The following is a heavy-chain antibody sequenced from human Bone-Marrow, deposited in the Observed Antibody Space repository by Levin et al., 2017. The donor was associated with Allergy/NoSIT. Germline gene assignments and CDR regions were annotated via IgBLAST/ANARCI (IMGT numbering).Heavy chain of an antibody. J-gene: IGHJ2*01. CDR1: GASISSDPNY. CDR2: IHYSGST. V-gene: IGHV4-30-4*01. Sequence: SETLSLTCTVSGASISSDPNYWTWIRQPPGKGLEWIGSIHYSGSTHYNPSLKSRLTISVDTSKSHFPLKLNSVTAADTAVYYCATDQDYGDKGWYFDLWGRGTLVTVSS. CDR3: ATDQDYGDKGWYFDL. D-gene: IGHD4-17*01.